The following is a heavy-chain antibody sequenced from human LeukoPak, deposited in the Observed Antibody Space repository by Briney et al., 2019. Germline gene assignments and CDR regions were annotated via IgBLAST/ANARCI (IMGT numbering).Heavy chain of an antibody. D-gene: IGHD4-17*01. J-gene: IGHJ4*02. CDR1: GFTFSSYG. CDR2: ISYDGSNK. Sequence: GGSLRLSCAASGFTFSSYGMPWVRQAPGKGLEWVAVISYDGSNKYYADSVKGRFTISRDNSKNTLYLQMNSLRAEDTAVYYCAREGYGDYAFDYWGQGTLVTVSS. V-gene: IGHV3-30*03. CDR3: AREGYGDYAFDY.